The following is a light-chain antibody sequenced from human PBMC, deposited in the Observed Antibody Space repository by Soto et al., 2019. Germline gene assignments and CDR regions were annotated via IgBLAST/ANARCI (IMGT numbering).Light chain of an antibody. CDR2: ANT. Sequence: QSVLTQPPSVSGAPGQRVTISCTGSSSNIGAGYDVHWYQQLPGTAPKLLIYANTNRPSGVPDRISGSKSGTTASLAITGVQADDEADYCSPSYNSSLTLRVFGTGTKLTVL. CDR3: PSYNSSLTLRV. V-gene: IGLV1-40*01. CDR1: SSNIGAGYD. J-gene: IGLJ1*01.